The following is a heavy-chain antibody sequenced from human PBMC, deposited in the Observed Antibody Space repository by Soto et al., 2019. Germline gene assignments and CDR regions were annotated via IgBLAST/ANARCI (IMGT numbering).Heavy chain of an antibody. J-gene: IGHJ4*02. CDR1: GGTFSSYT. V-gene: IGHV1-69*02. Sequence: QVQLVQSGAAVKKPGSSVKVSCKASGGTFSSYTISWVRQAPGQGLEWMGWIIPILGIANYAQKCQGRVTITADKSTSTAYVELSSLRSEDTAVYYCARGRGGRGDYWGQGTLVTVSS. D-gene: IGHD2-15*01. CDR2: IIPILGIA. CDR3: ARGRGGRGDY.